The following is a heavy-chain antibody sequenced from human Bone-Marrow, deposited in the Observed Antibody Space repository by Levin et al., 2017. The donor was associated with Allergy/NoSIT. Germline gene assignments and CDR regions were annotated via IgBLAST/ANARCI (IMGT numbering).Heavy chain of an antibody. J-gene: IGHJ3*02. D-gene: IGHD2-15*01. V-gene: IGHV1-2*02. CDR3: ASRGGEDSEDAFDI. Sequence: GESLKISCKASGYTFTGYYMHWVRQAPGQGLEWMGWINPNSGGTNYAQKFQGRVTMTRDTSISTAYMELSRLRSDDTAVYYCASRGGEDSEDAFDIWGQGTMVTVSS. CDR2: INPNSGGT. CDR1: GYTFTGYY.